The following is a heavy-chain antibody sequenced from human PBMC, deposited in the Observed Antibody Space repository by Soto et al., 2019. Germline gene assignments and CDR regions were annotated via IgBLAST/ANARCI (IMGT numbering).Heavy chain of an antibody. CDR2: IWHDGSEK. CDR1: GFIFSTYG. V-gene: IGHV3-33*01. CDR3: ARTAGNYYYDMDV. Sequence: QAQLVESGGGVVQSGRSLRLSCAASGFIFSTYGMHWVRQAPGKGLEWVALIWHDGSEKYYADSVKGRFTITRDNSKNTLYLQMNSLRAEDTAVYFCARTAGNYYYDMDVCGIGTTVTVSS. J-gene: IGHJ6*03. D-gene: IGHD6-13*01.